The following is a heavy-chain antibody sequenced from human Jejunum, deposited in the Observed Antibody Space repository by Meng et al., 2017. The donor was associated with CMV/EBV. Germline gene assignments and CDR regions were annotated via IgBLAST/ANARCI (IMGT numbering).Heavy chain of an antibody. V-gene: IGHV4-4*07. CDR2: IYTSGNT. CDR1: GGSINGSY. Sequence: QMQDSGPVLVKPSGTPPLSCTGSGGSINGSYCSGIRQPAGKGLEWIGRIYTSGNTNYNPSLKSRVTMSVDTSKNQFSLKLSSVTAADTAVYYCTRDNLSGSYYFDYWGQGTLVTVSS. D-gene: IGHD1-26*01. J-gene: IGHJ4*02. CDR3: TRDNLSGSYYFDY.